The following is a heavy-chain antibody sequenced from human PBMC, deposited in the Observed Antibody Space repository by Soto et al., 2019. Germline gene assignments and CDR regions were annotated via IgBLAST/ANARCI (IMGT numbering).Heavy chain of an antibody. D-gene: IGHD6-19*01. Sequence: EVQILESGGGLIQPGESLRLSCAASGFTFSTYTMSRVRQAPEKGLEWVSSISASGGSTYHADSVKGRFTIFRDNSNNTLFLHMSRLRADDTAVYYCASEVAVGLFDYWGQGTLVTVSS. V-gene: IGHV3-23*01. J-gene: IGHJ4*02. CDR1: GFTFSTYT. CDR2: ISASGGST. CDR3: ASEVAVGLFDY.